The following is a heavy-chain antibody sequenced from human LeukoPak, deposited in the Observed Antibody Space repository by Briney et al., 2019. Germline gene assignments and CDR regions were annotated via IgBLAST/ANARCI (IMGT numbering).Heavy chain of an antibody. CDR3: AKTSVAGTYFSYGMDV. V-gene: IGHV3-23*01. D-gene: IGHD6-19*01. CDR2: ISGSGGST. Sequence: GGSLRLSCAASGFTFSSYAMSWVRQAPGKGLEWVSAISGSGGSTYYADSVKGRFTISRDNSKNTLYLQVNSLRAEDTAVYYCAKTSVAGTYFSYGMDVWGQGTTVTVSS. CDR1: GFTFSSYA. J-gene: IGHJ6*02.